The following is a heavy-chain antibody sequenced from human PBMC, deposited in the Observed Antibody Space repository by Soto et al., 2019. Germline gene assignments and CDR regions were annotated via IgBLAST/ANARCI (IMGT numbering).Heavy chain of an antibody. J-gene: IGHJ4*02. CDR3: AKDPIPYYYDSSGYTQLYYFDY. D-gene: IGHD3-22*01. CDR2: ISGSGGST. CDR1: VFTFSSYA. V-gene: IGHV3-23*01. Sequence: PWWSLRLSCSASVFTFSSYAMSWCRQAPGKGLEWVSAISGSGGSTYYADSVKGRFTISRDNSKNTLYLQMNSLRAEDTAVYYCAKDPIPYYYDSSGYTQLYYFDYWGQGTLVTVSS.